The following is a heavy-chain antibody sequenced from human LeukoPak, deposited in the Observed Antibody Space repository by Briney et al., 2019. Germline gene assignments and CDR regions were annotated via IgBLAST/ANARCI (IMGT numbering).Heavy chain of an antibody. Sequence: SETLSLTCTVSVGSLSSYYWSWIPQPAGKGLEWIGRIYTSGSTNYNASLKSRVSMSVDTSKNQFSLRLSSVTAADTAVFYCARENSGSYREFDYWGQGTLVTVSS. J-gene: IGHJ4*02. CDR1: VGSLSSYY. CDR3: ARENSGSYREFDY. CDR2: IYTSGST. V-gene: IGHV4-4*07. D-gene: IGHD1-26*01.